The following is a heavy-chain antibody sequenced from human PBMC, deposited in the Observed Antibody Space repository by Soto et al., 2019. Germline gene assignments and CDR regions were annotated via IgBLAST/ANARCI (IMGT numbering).Heavy chain of an antibody. CDR3: ARDQGRSITCQLDY. CDR2: ISYDGSNT. J-gene: IGHJ4*02. CDR1: VFTFSTYA. V-gene: IGHV3-30-3*01. D-gene: IGHD2-2*01. Sequence: PGGSMGLSCAVSVFTFSTYAMHWVRQAPGKGLEWVAVISYDGSNTYYGDSVKGRFTIFRDNMLYLQMNSLRAEDTAVYYCARDQGRSITCQLDYWGQGTLVTVSS.